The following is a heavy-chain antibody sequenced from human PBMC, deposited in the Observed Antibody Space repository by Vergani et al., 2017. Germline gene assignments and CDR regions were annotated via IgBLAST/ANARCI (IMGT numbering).Heavy chain of an antibody. CDR2: ISSSGSTI. V-gene: IGHV3-11*01. Sequence: QVQLVESGGGLVKPGGSLRLSCAASGFTFSDYYMSWIRQAPGKGLEWVSYISSSGSTIYYADSVKGRFTISRDNAKNSLYLQMNSLRAEDTAVYYCARGQRYSSPYTGYYYYYMDVWGKGTTVTVSS. D-gene: IGHD6-13*01. J-gene: IGHJ6*03. CDR1: GFTFSDYY. CDR3: ARGQRYSSPYTGYYYYYMDV.